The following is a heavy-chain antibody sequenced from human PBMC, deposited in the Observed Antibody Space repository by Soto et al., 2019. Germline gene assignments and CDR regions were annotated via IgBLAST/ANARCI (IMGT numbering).Heavy chain of an antibody. CDR2: ISAHTGSS. CDR1: GYTFTSSG. Sequence: QVQLVQSGAEVKKPGASVKVSCKASGYTFTSSGMSWVRQAPGQGLEWMGWISAHTGSSEYAQRCQGRFTMTTDRSTSTAYMELRSLRSDDTAVYYCARAFFYQGSDSRGYSFDAFDFWGPGTLVTVSS. V-gene: IGHV1-18*01. CDR3: ARAFFYQGSDSRGYSFDAFDF. J-gene: IGHJ3*01. D-gene: IGHD3-22*01.